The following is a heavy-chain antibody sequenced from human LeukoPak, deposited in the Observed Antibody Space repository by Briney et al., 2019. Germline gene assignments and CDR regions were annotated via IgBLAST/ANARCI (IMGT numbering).Heavy chain of an antibody. CDR1: GYTFTSYG. D-gene: IGHD3-22*01. CDR2: ISAYNGNT. Sequence: ASVKVSCKASGYTFTSYGISWVRQAPGQGLEWMGWISAYNGNTNYAQKLQGRVTMTTDTSTSTAYMGLRSLRSDDTAVYYCARGGKNYYDSSGYYSGLAWGQGTLVTVSS. J-gene: IGHJ5*02. V-gene: IGHV1-18*01. CDR3: ARGGKNYYDSSGYYSGLA.